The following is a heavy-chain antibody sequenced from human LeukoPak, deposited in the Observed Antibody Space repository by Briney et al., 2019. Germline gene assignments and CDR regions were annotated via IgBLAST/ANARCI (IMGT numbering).Heavy chain of an antibody. Sequence: SETLSLTCLVSVCSIRNYYWSWIRQPPGKGLAGIGYIYYSGSTNYNPSLKSRVTISVDTSKNQFSLKLSSVTAADTAVYYCARDLITMVRGVITNWFDPWGQGTLVTVSS. CDR2: IYYSGST. CDR3: ARDLITMVRGVITNWFDP. CDR1: VCSIRNYY. J-gene: IGHJ5*02. D-gene: IGHD3-10*01. V-gene: IGHV4-59*01.